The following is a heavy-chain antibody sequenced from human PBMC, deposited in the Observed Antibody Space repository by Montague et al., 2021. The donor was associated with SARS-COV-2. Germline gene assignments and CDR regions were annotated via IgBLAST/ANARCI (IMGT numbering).Heavy chain of an antibody. CDR1: GASISSSSYY. CDR2: LYYSGST. J-gene: IGHJ3*02. CDR3: AIFPTSYYYDSKAAPATPDAFHI. V-gene: IGHV4-39*01. Sequence: SETLSLTCTVSGASISSSSYYSGWIRQPPGKGLEWLGSLYYSGSTYSNSSLNSPVTISVDTSKNPFSLKLGSVTAADTAVYYCAIFPTSYYYDSKAAPATPDAFHIWGRGTMVTVAS. D-gene: IGHD3-22*01.